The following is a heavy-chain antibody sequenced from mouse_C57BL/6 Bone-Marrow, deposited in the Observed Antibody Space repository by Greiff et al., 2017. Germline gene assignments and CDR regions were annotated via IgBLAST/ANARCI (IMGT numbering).Heavy chain of an antibody. CDR3: AICGYYYYYAMDY. Sequence: VQLQQPGAELVMPGASVKLSCKASGYTFTSYWMHWVKQRPGQGLEWIGEIAPSDSYTNYNQKFKGKSTLTVDKSSSTAYMQLSSLTSEDSAVYYCAICGYYYYYAMDYWGQGTSVTVSS. V-gene: IGHV1-69*01. D-gene: IGHD2-3*01. J-gene: IGHJ4*01. CDR2: IAPSDSYT. CDR1: GYTFTSYW.